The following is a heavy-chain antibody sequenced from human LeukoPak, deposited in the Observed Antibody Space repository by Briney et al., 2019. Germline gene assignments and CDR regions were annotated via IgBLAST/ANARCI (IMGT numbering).Heavy chain of an antibody. D-gene: IGHD3-3*01. Sequence: ASVKVSCKASGYTFTGYYMHWVRQAPGQGLEWMGWINPNSGGTNYAQKFQGRVTMTRDTSISTAYMELSRLRSDDTAVYYCARDTSEVYYYYMDVWGKGTTVTVSS. J-gene: IGHJ6*03. CDR3: ARDTSEVYYYYMDV. CDR2: INPNSGGT. CDR1: GYTFTGYY. V-gene: IGHV1-2*02.